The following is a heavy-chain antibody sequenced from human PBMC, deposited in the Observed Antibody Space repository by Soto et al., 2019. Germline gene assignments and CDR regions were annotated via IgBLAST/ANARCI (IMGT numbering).Heavy chain of an antibody. V-gene: IGHV4-31*03. Sequence: KTPETLSLTCTVSGGSISSGGYYWSWIRQHAGKGLEGIGYIYYSGSTYYNPSVYSRVTISVDTSKNQFSLKLSSVTAADTAVYYCATSYCSSNSCYYGYGMDVWGQGTTVTVSS. CDR2: IYYSGST. J-gene: IGHJ6*02. CDR1: GGSISSGGYY. CDR3: ATSYCSSNSCYYGYGMDV. D-gene: IGHD2-2*01.